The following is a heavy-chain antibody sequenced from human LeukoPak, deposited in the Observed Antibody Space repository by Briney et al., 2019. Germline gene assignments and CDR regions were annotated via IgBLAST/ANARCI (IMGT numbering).Heavy chain of an antibody. D-gene: IGHD6-19*01. CDR1: GFSLSTREMR. CDR3: ARIGDSSGWYFDY. J-gene: IGHJ4*02. CDR2: IDWDDDK. V-gene: IGHV2-70*04. Sequence: SGPALVKPTQTLTLTCTFSGFSLSTREMRMSWIRQPPGKALEWLARIDWDDDKFYSASLKTRLTISKDTSKNQVVLTMTNMDPLDTATYYCARIGDSSGWYFDYWGQGTLVTVS.